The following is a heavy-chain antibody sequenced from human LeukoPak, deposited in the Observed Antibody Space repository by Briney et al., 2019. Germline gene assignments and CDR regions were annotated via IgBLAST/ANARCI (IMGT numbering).Heavy chain of an antibody. D-gene: IGHD3-10*01. Sequence: VASVKVSCKASGYTFTSYGISWVRQAPGQGLEWMGWISAYNGNTNYAQKLQGRVTMTTDTSTSTAYMELRSLRSDDTAVYYCALYSTPYYYGSGSYSQRGWFDPWGQGTLVTVSS. J-gene: IGHJ5*02. CDR2: ISAYNGNT. V-gene: IGHV1-18*01. CDR1: GYTFTSYG. CDR3: ALYSTPYYYGSGSYSQRGWFDP.